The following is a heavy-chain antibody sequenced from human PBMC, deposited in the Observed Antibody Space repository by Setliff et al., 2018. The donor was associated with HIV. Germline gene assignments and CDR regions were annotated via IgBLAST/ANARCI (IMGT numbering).Heavy chain of an antibody. J-gene: IGHJ5*02. Sequence: SETLSLTCTVSGGSLRSYYWSWIRQSPGKGLEWIGYIFSSGTTDYNPSLKSRVTLALDTSTNQFSLKLRSMTAADTAVYYCARDYGSGSYDHWGQGTLVTVSS. CDR3: ARDYGSGSYDH. CDR2: IFSSGTT. V-gene: IGHV4-59*08. CDR1: GGSLRSYY. D-gene: IGHD3-10*01.